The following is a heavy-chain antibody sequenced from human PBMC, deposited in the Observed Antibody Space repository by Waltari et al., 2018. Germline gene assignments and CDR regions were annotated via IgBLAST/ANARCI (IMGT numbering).Heavy chain of an antibody. J-gene: IGHJ4*02. V-gene: IGHV4-34*02. CDR2: INHSGST. D-gene: IGHD2-15*01. CDR1: GGSFSGYY. CDR3: ARGYCSGDSCSVYFDY. Sequence: QVQLQQWGAGLLKPSETLSLTCAVYGGSFSGYYWSWIRQPPGKGLEWIGEINHSGSTNYNPSSKSRVTISVDTYKNQFSMKVNSVTAADTAVYYCARGYCSGDSCSVYFDYWGQGTLVTVSS.